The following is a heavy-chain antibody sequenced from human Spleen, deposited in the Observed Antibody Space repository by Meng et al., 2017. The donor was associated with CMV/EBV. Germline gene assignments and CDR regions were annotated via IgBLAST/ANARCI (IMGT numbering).Heavy chain of an antibody. J-gene: IGHJ4*02. CDR1: GFTFKDYG. D-gene: IGHD3-3*01. CDR2: IRYDSYKK. V-gene: IGHV3-30*02. Sequence: GESLKISCEAAGFTFKDYGMHWVRQAPGKGLEWVAFIRYDSYKKYYPDSVKGRFTISRDNSKNTLYLQMNSLRPGDTAIYYCAKDRQDFWSGRSLDYWGQGTRVTVSS. CDR3: AKDRQDFWSGRSLDY.